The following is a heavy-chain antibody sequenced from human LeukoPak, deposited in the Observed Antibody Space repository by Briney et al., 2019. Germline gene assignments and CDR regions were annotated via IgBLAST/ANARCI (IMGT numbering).Heavy chain of an antibody. Sequence: GGSLRLSCAASGFTFSSYGMHWVRQAPGKGLEWVAVIWYDGSNKYYADSVKGRFTISRDNSKNTLYLQMNSLRAEDTAVYYCARDSKGAGYGWVYWGQGTLVTVSS. CDR1: GFTFSSYG. D-gene: IGHD5-18*01. J-gene: IGHJ4*02. CDR2: IWYDGSNK. CDR3: ARDSKGAGYGWVY. V-gene: IGHV3-33*01.